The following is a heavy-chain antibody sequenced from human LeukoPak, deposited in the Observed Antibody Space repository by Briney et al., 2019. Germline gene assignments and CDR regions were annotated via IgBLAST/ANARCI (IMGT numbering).Heavy chain of an antibody. J-gene: IGHJ4*02. CDR3: ARGGYCPEVLFDY. Sequence: GESLKISCKGSGYSFTSYWIGWVRQLPGKGLEWMGIIYPGDSDTRYSPSFQGQVTISADKSISTAYLQWSGLKASDTAMYYCARGGYCPEVLFDYWGQGTLVTVSS. CDR1: GYSFTSYW. V-gene: IGHV5-51*01. CDR2: IYPGDSDT. D-gene: IGHD2-8*02.